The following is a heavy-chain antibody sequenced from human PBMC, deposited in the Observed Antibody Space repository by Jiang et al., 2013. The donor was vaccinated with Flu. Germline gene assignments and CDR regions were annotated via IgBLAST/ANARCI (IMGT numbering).Heavy chain of an antibody. CDR1: GFTFNTYG. J-gene: IGHJ4*02. CDR2: IRYDGSNK. Sequence: SGGGVVQPGRSLRLSCAASGFTFNTYGMHWVRQVPGKGLEWVAVIRYDGSNKYYAESVKGRFTISRDNSKNMLYLQMNSLRAEDTAVYYCARRRDDYNLVDYWGQGTLVTVSS. V-gene: IGHV3-33*01. CDR3: ARRRDDYNLVDY. D-gene: IGHD5-24*01.